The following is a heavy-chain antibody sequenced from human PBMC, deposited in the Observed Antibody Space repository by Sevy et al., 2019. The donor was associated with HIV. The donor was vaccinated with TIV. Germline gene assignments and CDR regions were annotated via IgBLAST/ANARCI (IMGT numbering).Heavy chain of an antibody. CDR3: ARREYCSSTSCYKNYYGMDV. V-gene: IGHV1-69*13. CDR1: GGTFSSYA. D-gene: IGHD2-2*02. J-gene: IGHJ6*02. CDR2: IIPIFGTA. Sequence: ASVKVSCKASGGTFSSYAISWVRQAPGQGLEWMGGIIPIFGTANYAQKFQGRVTITADESTSTAYMELSSLRSEDTAVYYSARREYCSSTSCYKNYYGMDVWGQGTTVTVSS.